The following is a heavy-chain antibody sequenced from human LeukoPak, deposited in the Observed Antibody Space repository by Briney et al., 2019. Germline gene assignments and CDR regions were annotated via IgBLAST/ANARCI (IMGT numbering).Heavy chain of an antibody. CDR1: GFTFRSYA. J-gene: IGHJ3*02. CDR2: ILYDGSNQ. V-gene: IGHV3-30*14. CDR3: ARNILFAFDI. Sequence: GRSLRLSCAASGFTFRSYAMHWVRQAPGKGLEWVGVILYDGSNQYYADSVKGRFTISRDNSKNTLYLQVNSLRAEDTAMYYCARNILFAFDIWGQGTMVTVSS. D-gene: IGHD2/OR15-2a*01.